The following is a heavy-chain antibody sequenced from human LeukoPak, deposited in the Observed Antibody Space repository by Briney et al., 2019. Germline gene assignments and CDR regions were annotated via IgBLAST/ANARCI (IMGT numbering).Heavy chain of an antibody. V-gene: IGHV4-4*07. CDR1: GGSISSYY. D-gene: IGHD2-2*01. Sequence: SETLSLTCTVSGGSISSYYWSWIRQPAGKGLEWIGRIYTSGRTNYNPSLKSRVTMSVDTSKNQFSLKLTSVTAADTAVYYCAREAMLPSAAVGFYYYMDVWGKGTTVTVSS. J-gene: IGHJ6*03. CDR2: IYTSGRT. CDR3: AREAMLPSAAVGFYYYMDV.